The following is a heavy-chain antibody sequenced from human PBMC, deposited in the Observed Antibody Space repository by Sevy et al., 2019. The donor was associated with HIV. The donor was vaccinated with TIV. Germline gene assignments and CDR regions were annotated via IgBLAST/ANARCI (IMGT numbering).Heavy chain of an antibody. CDR2: ISGSGGST. Sequence: GGSLRLSCAASGFTFSSYAMSWVRQAPGKGLEWVSAISGSGGSTYYADSVKGRFTISRDNSKNTLYLQMNSLRAEDTAVYYCAKHQIGSGSYSSDYYFDYWGQGTLVTVSS. V-gene: IGHV3-23*01. CDR3: AKHQIGSGSYSSDYYFDY. J-gene: IGHJ4*02. CDR1: GFTFSSYA. D-gene: IGHD1-26*01.